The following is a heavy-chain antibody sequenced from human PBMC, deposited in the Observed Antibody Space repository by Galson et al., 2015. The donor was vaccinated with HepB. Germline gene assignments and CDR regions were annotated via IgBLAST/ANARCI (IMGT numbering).Heavy chain of an antibody. Sequence: LSLTCVAYGGSFSDSYWSWIRQSPGKGLEWIGEINQSGFTHYNPSLKSRLIITVDTSMTQISLNLSSVTAADTAVYYCARRRGITIFRGGWFDPWGQGTLVTVSS. D-gene: IGHD3-3*01. CDR3: ARRRGITIFRGGWFDP. V-gene: IGHV4-34*01. CDR1: GGSFSDSY. J-gene: IGHJ5*02. CDR2: INQSGFT.